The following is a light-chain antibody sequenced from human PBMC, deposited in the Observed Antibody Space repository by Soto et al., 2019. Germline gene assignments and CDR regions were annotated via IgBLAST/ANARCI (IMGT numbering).Light chain of an antibody. V-gene: IGKV3-20*01. Sequence: EIVLTQSPGTLSLSPGERATLSCRASQSVSNSYLAWYQQKPGQAPRLLIYGASSRDTAIPDRLSGSGSGADFTLTISRVATEDFEVYYCQQYGSSLWTFGQGTKVEIK. CDR3: QQYGSSLWT. CDR2: GAS. J-gene: IGKJ1*01. CDR1: QSVSNSY.